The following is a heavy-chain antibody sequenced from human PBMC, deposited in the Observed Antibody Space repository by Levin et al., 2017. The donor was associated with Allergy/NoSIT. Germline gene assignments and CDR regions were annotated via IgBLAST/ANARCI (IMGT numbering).Heavy chain of an antibody. CDR2: IFYSGST. CDR1: GGSITNYY. J-gene: IGHJ4*02. D-gene: IGHD2-15*01. V-gene: IGHV4-59*01. CDR3: ARGGVWWLPRDY. Sequence: SQTLSLTCTVSGGSITNYYWSWIRQPPGKGLEWIGYIFYSGSTNYNPSLESRVTISVDTSKNQFSLRLSSVTAADTAIYYCARGGVWWLPRDYWGQGILVTVSP.